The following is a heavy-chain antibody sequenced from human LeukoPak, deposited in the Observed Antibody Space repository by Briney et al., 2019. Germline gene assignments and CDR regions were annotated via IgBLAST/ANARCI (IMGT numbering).Heavy chain of an antibody. Sequence: SETLSLTCSVSGGPISSSSYYWGWIRQPPGKGLEWIGSIYYSGSTYYNPSLKSRVTISVDTSKNQFSLKLSSVTAADTAVYYCARQVLWFGDYYYYMDVWGKGTTVTISS. D-gene: IGHD3-10*01. V-gene: IGHV4-39*01. J-gene: IGHJ6*03. CDR1: GGPISSSSYY. CDR2: IYYSGST. CDR3: ARQVLWFGDYYYYMDV.